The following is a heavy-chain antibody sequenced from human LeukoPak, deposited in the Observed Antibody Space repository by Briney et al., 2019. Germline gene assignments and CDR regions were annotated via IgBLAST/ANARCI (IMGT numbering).Heavy chain of an antibody. Sequence: GASVKVSCKASGGTFSTHAVHWVRQAPVQGLEYMGGIVPLFGTLTYAQKFQGTITITADASTSTAYLEMSNLSSDDTAMYYCARDSCGGGGCYSWFFDLWGRGTLLTVSS. J-gene: IGHJ2*01. CDR1: GGTFSTHA. CDR3: ARDSCGGGGCYSWFFDL. V-gene: IGHV1-69*13. CDR2: IVPLFGTL. D-gene: IGHD2-15*01.